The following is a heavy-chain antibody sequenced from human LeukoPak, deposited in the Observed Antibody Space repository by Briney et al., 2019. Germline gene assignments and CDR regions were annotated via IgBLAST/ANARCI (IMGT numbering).Heavy chain of an antibody. V-gene: IGHV4-61*02. Sequence: SETLSLTCTVSGGSISSGSYYWSWIRQPAGKGLEWIGRIYTSGSTNYNPSLKSRVTISVDTSKNHFSLKLSSVTAADTAVYYCARDSYDAFDIWGQGTMVTVSS. CDR3: ARDSYDAFDI. CDR2: IYTSGST. J-gene: IGHJ3*02. CDR1: GGSISSGSYY.